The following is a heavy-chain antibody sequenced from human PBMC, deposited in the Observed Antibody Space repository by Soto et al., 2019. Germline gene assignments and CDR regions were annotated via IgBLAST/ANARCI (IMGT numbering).Heavy chain of an antibody. CDR3: AKDLTTVPRWVDY. D-gene: IGHD4-4*01. CDR1: GFTFSRYA. J-gene: IGHJ4*02. V-gene: IGHV3-23*01. CDR2: ISGSGGST. Sequence: PGGSLRLSCAASGFTFSRYAMSWVRQAPGKGLEWVSAISGSGGSTYYADYEKGRFTISRDNSKNTLYLQMNSLRAEDTAVYYCAKDLTTVPRWVDYWGQGTLVTVSS.